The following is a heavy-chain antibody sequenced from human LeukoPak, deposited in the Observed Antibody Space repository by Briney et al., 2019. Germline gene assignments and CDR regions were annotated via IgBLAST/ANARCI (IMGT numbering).Heavy chain of an antibody. CDR3: AKKGELVRGDLGLDY. CDR2: ISNLGGTI. V-gene: IGHV3-23*01. D-gene: IGHD3-10*01. Sequence: PGGSLRLSCAASGFTFSNYYMSWVRQAPGKGLEWVSAISNLGGTIYYADFVQGRFTISRDNSKNTLYLQMNSLRAEDTAIYYCAKKGELVRGDLGLDYWGQGTLITVSS. CDR1: GFTFSNYY. J-gene: IGHJ4*02.